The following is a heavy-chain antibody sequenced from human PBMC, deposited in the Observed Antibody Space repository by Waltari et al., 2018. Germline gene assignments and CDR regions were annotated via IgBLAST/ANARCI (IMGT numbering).Heavy chain of an antibody. D-gene: IGHD2-2*01. Sequence: QVQLQESGPGLVKPSETLSLTCAVSGYSISSGYFWGWIRQPPGTGLEWSGGIAQSGSTYYNPSLKRRVTISVDTSKNQFALKLSSVTAADTAVYYCARHGTGFHGTSGSTFKYYYYYYMDVWGKGTTVTVSS. CDR3: ARHGTGFHGTSGSTFKYYYYYYMDV. CDR1: GYSISSGYF. J-gene: IGHJ6*03. V-gene: IGHV4-38-2*01. CDR2: IAQSGST.